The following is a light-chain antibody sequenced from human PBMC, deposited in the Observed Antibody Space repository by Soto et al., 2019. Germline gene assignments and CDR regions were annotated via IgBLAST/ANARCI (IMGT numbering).Light chain of an antibody. CDR1: SSDVGGYNY. CDR2: DVS. V-gene: IGLV2-14*01. CDR3: SSYTTSSTRV. J-gene: IGLJ2*01. Sequence: QSPLTQPASVSGSPGQSITISCTGTSSDVGGYNYVSWYQQHPGKAPKLMIYDVSNRPSGVSNRFSGSKSDNTASLTISGLQAEDEADYYCSSYTTSSTRVFGGGTKLTVL.